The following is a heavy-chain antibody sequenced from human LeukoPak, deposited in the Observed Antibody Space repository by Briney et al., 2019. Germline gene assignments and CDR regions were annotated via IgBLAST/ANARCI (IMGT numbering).Heavy chain of an antibody. V-gene: IGHV3-74*01. Sequence: PGGSLRLSCATSGFIFSNYWTHWVRQAPGKGLVWVSRINDDGSSTTYADSVKGRFTISRDNARNTLYLQMNGLRAEDTAVYYCARDGISCTGGHCYFASWGQGTLVTVSS. J-gene: IGHJ4*02. CDR1: GFIFSNYW. CDR3: ARDGISCTGGHCYFAS. CDR2: INDDGSST. D-gene: IGHD2-8*02.